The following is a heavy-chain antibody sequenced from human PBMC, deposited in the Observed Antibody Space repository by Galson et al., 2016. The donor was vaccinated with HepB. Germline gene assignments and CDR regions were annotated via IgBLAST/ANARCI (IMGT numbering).Heavy chain of an antibody. D-gene: IGHD3-16*01. Sequence: SLRLSCAASGFTFGDYAMSWFRQAPGKGLEWVGFIRSKAYGGTIEYAASVKGRFTISRDDSKSILYLQMNSLRTEDTAVYYCTRNMGATHYAHIWGTLEYFDYWGQGTLVTVSS. V-gene: IGHV3-49*03. J-gene: IGHJ4*02. CDR2: IRSKAYGGTI. CDR1: GFTFGDYA. CDR3: TRNMGATHYAHIWGTLEYFDY.